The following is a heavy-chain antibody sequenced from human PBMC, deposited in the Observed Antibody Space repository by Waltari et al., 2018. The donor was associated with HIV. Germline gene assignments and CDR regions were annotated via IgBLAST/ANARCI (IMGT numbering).Heavy chain of an antibody. CDR1: GFTLSCYA. CDR2: ISGSGGST. J-gene: IGHJ6*02. D-gene: IGHD1-1*01. Sequence: EVQMVESGGGLVQPGGSLRLCCAASGFTLSCYAMSWVRLAPGKGTEWVSAISGSGGSTYYADSVKGRFTISRDNSKNTLYLQMNSLRAEDTAVYYCANLDVIPNDSTYYYYGMDVWGQGTTVTVSS. CDR3: ANLDVIPNDSTYYYYGMDV. V-gene: IGHV3-23*04.